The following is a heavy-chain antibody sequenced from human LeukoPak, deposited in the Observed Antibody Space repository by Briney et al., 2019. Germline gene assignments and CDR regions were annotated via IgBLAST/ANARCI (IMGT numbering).Heavy chain of an antibody. J-gene: IGHJ4*02. CDR2: IIPILGIA. CDR1: GGTFSSYT. CDR3: ARGTAGRGYFDY. Sequence: SVKVSCKASGGTFSSYTISWVRQAPGQGLEWMGRIIPILGIANYAQKFQGRVTITADKSTSTAYMELSSLRSEDTAVYYCARGTAGRGYFDYWGQGTLVTVSS. V-gene: IGHV1-69*02. D-gene: IGHD6-13*01.